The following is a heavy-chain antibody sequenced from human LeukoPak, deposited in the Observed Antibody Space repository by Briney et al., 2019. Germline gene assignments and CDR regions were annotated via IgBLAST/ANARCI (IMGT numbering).Heavy chain of an antibody. Sequence: GGSLRLSCAASGFTFDTYWMTWVRQAPGKGLEWVANINPDGSSTYHVDSVQGRFTISRDNAKNSLYLQMISLRVEDTAVYYCARDGDAPMTDFDYWGQGTLVTVSS. CDR1: GFTFDTYW. J-gene: IGHJ4*02. D-gene: IGHD2-21*02. V-gene: IGHV3-7*05. CDR3: ARDGDAPMTDFDY. CDR2: INPDGSST.